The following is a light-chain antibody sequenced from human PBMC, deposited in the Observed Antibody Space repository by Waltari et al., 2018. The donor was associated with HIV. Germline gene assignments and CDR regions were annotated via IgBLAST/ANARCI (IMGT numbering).Light chain of an antibody. CDR1: NSNLGAGFA. Sequence: QSALTQPPSVSGAPGQSVTISCSGRNSNLGAGFAVHWYQQVPGTAPRLLIYDNNNRPSGVPDRFSGSKSGTSASLAINGLQSEDEADYYCQSYDSRLSGSVVFGGGTKVTVL. J-gene: IGLJ2*01. CDR3: QSYDSRLSGSVV. V-gene: IGLV1-40*01. CDR2: DNN.